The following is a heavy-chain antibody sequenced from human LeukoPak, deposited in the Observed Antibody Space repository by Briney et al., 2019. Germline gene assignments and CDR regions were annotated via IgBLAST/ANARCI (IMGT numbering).Heavy chain of an antibody. D-gene: IGHD3-22*01. CDR1: GGSISSYY. CDR3: ARVVYYYDSSGLAFDY. CDR2: IYCSGST. V-gene: IGHV4-59*01. J-gene: IGHJ4*02. Sequence: SETLSLTCTVSGGSISSYYWSWIRQPPGKGLEWIGYIYCSGSTNYNPSLKSRVTISVDTSKNQFSLKLSSVTAADTAVYYCARVVYYYDSSGLAFDYWGQGTLVTVSS.